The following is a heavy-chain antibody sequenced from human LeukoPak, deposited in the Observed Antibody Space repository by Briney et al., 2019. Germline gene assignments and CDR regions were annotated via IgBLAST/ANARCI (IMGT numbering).Heavy chain of an antibody. V-gene: IGHV4-59*08. J-gene: IGHJ3*02. CDR3: ARRMATVTDAFDI. CDR1: GDSLTSHS. CDR2: VFHSGTT. D-gene: IGHD5-24*01. Sequence: SETLSLTCNVSGDSLTSHSWSWIWQTPGKGLEWIGYVFHSGTTNYSPSLKSRVTISLDTSKKQFYLRLASVTAADTAVYYCARRMATVTDAFDISGRGTMVSVSS.